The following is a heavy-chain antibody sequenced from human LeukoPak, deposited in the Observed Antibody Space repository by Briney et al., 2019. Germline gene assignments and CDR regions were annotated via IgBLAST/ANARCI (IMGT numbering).Heavy chain of an antibody. Sequence: ASVKVSCKASGYTFTTYGLSWVRQAPGQGLEWMGWINPNSGGTNYAQKFQGRVTMTRDTSSSTAYMDLSRLRSDDTAVYYCAIVVTSGDFDYWGQGTLVTVSS. CDR3: AIVVTSGDFDY. V-gene: IGHV1-2*02. D-gene: IGHD4-23*01. CDR1: GYTFTTYG. CDR2: INPNSGGT. J-gene: IGHJ4*02.